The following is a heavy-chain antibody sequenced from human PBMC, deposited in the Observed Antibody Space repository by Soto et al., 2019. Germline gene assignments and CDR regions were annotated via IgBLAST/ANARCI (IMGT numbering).Heavy chain of an antibody. D-gene: IGHD3-10*01. CDR2: VHESGST. CDR3: ARGTRALITSFFAY. CDR1: GDAISNYY. J-gene: IGHJ4*02. Sequence: SETLSLTCSVSGDAISNYYWSWIRQTPGRGLEWIGSVHESGSTDYNPSLKGRVIVLLHTSKSQFSLNLRSATAADTATYYCARGTRALITSFFAYWGQGIPVTVSS. V-gene: IGHV4-59*01.